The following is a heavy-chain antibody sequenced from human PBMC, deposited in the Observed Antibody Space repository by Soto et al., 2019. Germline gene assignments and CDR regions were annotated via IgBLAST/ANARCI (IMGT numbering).Heavy chain of an antibody. D-gene: IGHD3-16*01. CDR2: INQDGSER. CDR3: VCGGNFFVY. Sequence: EVQLVESGGGLVQPGGSLRLPCAASGFTFSTYWMTWVRQPPGKGLEWVASINQDGSERYYVDSVRGRFTISRDNAKNSLYLHMNSLRAEDTAVYYCVCGGNFFVYWSQGTLVTVSP. J-gene: IGHJ4*02. V-gene: IGHV3-7*01. CDR1: GFTFSTYW.